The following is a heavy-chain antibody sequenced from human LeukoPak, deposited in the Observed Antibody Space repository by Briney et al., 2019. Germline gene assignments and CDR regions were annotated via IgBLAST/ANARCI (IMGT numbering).Heavy chain of an antibody. CDR1: GSTFISYW. D-gene: IGHD7-27*01. Sequence: RGEPLKISCQASGSTFISYWIGWVRQLPGKGLEWMGIIYPGDSDTRNSPSFQGQVTISADKSINTAYLQWSSLKAPDTAMYYCARSRAPGAADAFDIWGQGTMVTVSS. V-gene: IGHV5-51*01. J-gene: IGHJ3*02. CDR3: ARSRAPGAADAFDI. CDR2: IYPGDSDT.